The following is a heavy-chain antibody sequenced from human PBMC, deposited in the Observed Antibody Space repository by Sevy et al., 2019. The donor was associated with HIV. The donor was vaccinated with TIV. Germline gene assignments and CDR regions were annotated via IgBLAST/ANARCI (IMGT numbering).Heavy chain of an antibody. J-gene: IGHJ4*02. CDR2: VSPHNGDT. CDR3: ARAFCTGGRCYSLAY. D-gene: IGHD2-15*01. V-gene: IGHV1-18*01. CDR1: GYTFSTYR. Sequence: GESLKISCKSSGYTFSTYRITWVRQAPGQSFECMVWVSPHNGDTNYGQKFQGRVTMTTDTSTSTAYMELRSLRSDDTAVYYCARAFCTGGRCYSLAYWGQGSLVTVSS.